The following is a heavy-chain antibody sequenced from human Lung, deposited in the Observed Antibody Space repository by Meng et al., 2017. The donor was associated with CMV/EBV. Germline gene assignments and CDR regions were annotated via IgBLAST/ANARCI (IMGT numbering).Heavy chain of an antibody. V-gene: IGHV4-30-4*01. Sequence: QVQLQEWGAGVVKCSQTMCLTCTVCGSSIRNGEYFWSWIRQHPGKGLEWIGYMDYRGSTFYNPSLKSRVTISVDTSKNQFSLRVSSVTAADTAVYFCARGELLWDYWGQGTLVTVSS. J-gene: IGHJ4*02. CDR2: MDYRGST. CDR3: ARGELLWDY. CDR1: GSSIRNGEYF. D-gene: IGHD2-2*01.